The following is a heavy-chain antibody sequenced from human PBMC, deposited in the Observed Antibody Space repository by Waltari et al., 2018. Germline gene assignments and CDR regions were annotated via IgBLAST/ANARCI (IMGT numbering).Heavy chain of an antibody. CDR2: IYYSGST. CDR3: ARGFPDSGYDSVFYYYYYMDV. J-gene: IGHJ6*03. CDR1: GGSISSGDYY. Sequence: QVQLQESGPGLVKPSQTLSLTCTVSGGSISSGDYYWSWIRQPPGKGLEWIGYIYYSGSTYYNPSLKSRVTISVDTSKNQFSLKLSSVTAADTAVYYCARGFPDSGYDSVFYYYYYMDVWGKGTTVTISS. D-gene: IGHD5-12*01. V-gene: IGHV4-30-4*08.